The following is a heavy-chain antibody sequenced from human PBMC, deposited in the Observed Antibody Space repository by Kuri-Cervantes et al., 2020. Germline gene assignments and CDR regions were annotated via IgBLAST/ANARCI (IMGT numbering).Heavy chain of an antibody. D-gene: IGHD3-9*01. CDR1: GYTFTSYG. CDR3: ARHSDILTGYLDY. V-gene: IGHV1-46*01. CDR2: INPSGGST. Sequence: ASVKVSCKASGYTFTSYGISWVRQAPGQGLEWMGIINPSGGSTSYAQKFQGRVTMTRDTSTSTVYMELSSLRSEDTAVYYCARHSDILTGYLDYWGQGTLVTVSS. J-gene: IGHJ4*02.